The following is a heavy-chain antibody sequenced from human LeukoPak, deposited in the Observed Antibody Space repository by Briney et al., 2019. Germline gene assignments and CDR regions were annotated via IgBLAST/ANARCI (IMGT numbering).Heavy chain of an antibody. CDR2: ISAYNGNT. Sequence: ASVKVSCKASGYTFTSYGISWVRQAPGQGLEWMGWISAYNGNTNYAQKLKGRVTMTTDTSTSTAYMELRSLRSDDTAVYYCAREDSSSWYGTVAFDYWGQGTLVTVSS. D-gene: IGHD6-13*01. CDR3: AREDSSSWYGTVAFDY. J-gene: IGHJ4*02. V-gene: IGHV1-18*01. CDR1: GYTFTSYG.